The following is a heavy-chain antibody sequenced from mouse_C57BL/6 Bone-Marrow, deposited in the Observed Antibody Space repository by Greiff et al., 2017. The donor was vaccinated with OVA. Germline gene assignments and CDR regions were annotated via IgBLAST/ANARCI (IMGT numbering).Heavy chain of an antibody. D-gene: IGHD1-1*01. J-gene: IGHJ3*01. CDR1: GFTFSSYG. V-gene: IGHV5-6*01. CDR3: AIYYGSSYEFAY. Sequence: EVQVVESGGDLVKPGGSLKLSCAASGFTFSSYGMSWVRQTPDKRLEWVATISSGGSYTYYPDSVKGRFTISRDNAKNTLYLQMSSLKAEETAMYYCAIYYGSSYEFAYWGQGTLVTVSA. CDR2: ISSGGSYT.